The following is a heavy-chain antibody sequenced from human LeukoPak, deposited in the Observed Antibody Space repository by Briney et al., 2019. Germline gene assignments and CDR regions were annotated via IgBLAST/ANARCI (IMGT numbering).Heavy chain of an antibody. CDR1: GYSFTNYW. CDR3: ARDYGGDSDY. CDR2: IDPSDSYT. V-gene: IGHV5-10-1*01. Sequence: PGESLKISCKGSGYSFTNYWIGWVRQMPGKGLEWMGRIDPSDSYTNYSPSFQGHVTISADKSISTAYLQWSSLKASDTAMYYCARDYGGDSDYWGQGTLVTVSS. J-gene: IGHJ4*02. D-gene: IGHD4-23*01.